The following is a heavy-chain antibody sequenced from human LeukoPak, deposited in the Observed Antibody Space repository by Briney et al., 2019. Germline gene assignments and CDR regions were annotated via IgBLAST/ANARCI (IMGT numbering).Heavy chain of an antibody. CDR2: INHSGNT. CDR1: GGSLSGDY. Sequence: PSETLSLTCAVYGGSLSGDYGSWIHQSPGKGLEWIGEINHSGNTNYNPSLKSRATMSVDTSKNQISLKLSSVTAADTAVYYCARGFGNVRGVTWGQGTLVTVSS. CDR3: ARGFGNVRGVT. D-gene: IGHD3-10*01. V-gene: IGHV4-34*01. J-gene: IGHJ5*02.